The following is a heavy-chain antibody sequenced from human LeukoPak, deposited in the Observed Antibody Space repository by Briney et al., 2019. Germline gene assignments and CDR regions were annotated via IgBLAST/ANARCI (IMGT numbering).Heavy chain of an antibody. CDR1: GGSISTSSYY. D-gene: IGHD3-22*01. J-gene: IGHJ4*02. Sequence: SETLSLTCTVSGGSISTSSYYWGWIRQPPGKGLEWIGSIYYSGSTYYNPSLKSRVTISVDTSENQFSLKLSSVTAADAAVYYCARQVNRYYYDSSGSAFDYWGQGTLVTVSS. CDR2: IYYSGST. V-gene: IGHV4-39*01. CDR3: ARQVNRYYYDSSGSAFDY.